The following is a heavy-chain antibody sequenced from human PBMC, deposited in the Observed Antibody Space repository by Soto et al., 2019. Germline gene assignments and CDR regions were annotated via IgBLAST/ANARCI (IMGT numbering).Heavy chain of an antibody. J-gene: IGHJ3*02. CDR3: ARGPIAVAGWVAFDI. Sequence: GGSLRLSCAASGFTFSSYWMHWVRQAPGKGLVWVSRINSDGSSTSYADSVKGRFTISRDNAKNTLYLQMNSLRAEDTAVYYCARGPIAVAGWVAFDIWGQGTMVTVSS. V-gene: IGHV3-74*01. CDR1: GFTFSSYW. CDR2: INSDGSST. D-gene: IGHD6-19*01.